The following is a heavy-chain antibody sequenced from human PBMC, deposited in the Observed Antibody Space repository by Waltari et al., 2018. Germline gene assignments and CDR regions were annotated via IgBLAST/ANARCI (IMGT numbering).Heavy chain of an antibody. D-gene: IGHD3-22*01. J-gene: IGHJ4*02. V-gene: IGHV3-74*01. CDR3: VRDSSGTY. CDR1: GFTFSSHW. CDR2: INSDGSST. Sequence: EVQLVESGGGLVQPGGSLRLSCAASGFTFSSHWMYWVRQTPGKGLVWVSGINSDGSSTSYADSLKGRVTISRDNAKNTLYLQMNSLRAEDTAVYYCVRDSSGTYWGQGTQVTVSS.